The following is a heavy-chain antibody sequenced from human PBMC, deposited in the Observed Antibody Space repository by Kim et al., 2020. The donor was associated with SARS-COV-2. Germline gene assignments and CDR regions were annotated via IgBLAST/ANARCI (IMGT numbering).Heavy chain of an antibody. J-gene: IGHJ4*01. CDR2: IYADGST. D-gene: IGHD3-22*01. V-gene: IGHV3-66*01. CDR1: GFTVGSNY. CDR3: VRSTYSYDGSGYSHFDY. Sequence: GGSLRLSCAASGFTVGSNYMNWVRQAPGKGLEWVSVIYADGSTYYADSVKGRFTISRDTSKNTLYLQMNSLRADDTAVYFCVRSTYSYDGSGYSHFDYW.